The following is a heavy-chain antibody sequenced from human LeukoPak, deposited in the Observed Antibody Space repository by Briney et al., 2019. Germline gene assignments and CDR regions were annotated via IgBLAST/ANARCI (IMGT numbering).Heavy chain of an antibody. CDR1: GGSLSGYY. Sequence: PSDTLSLTCAVYGGSLSGYYWSWIRQPPGKGLEWIGEMNHSGSTNYNPSLKSRVTISVDTSKNQFSLRLSSVTAADTAVYYCATLICSGGSCYPGWFDPWGQGTLVTVSS. D-gene: IGHD2-15*01. CDR3: ATLICSGGSCYPGWFDP. CDR2: MNHSGST. V-gene: IGHV4-34*01. J-gene: IGHJ5*02.